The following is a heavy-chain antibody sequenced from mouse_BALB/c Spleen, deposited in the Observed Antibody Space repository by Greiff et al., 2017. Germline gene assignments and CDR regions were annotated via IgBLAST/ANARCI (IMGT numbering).Heavy chain of an antibody. J-gene: IGHJ4*01. CDR3: TKGDGNYVKYYAMDY. CDR2: IYPGNSDT. V-gene: IGHV1-5*01. Sequence: VQLQQSGTVLARPGASVKMSCKASGYTFTSYWMHWVKQRPGQGLEWIGAIYPGNSDTSYNQKFKGKAKLTAVTSTSTAYMELSSLTNEDSAVYYCTKGDGNYVKYYAMDYWGQGTSVTVSS. CDR1: GYTFTSYW. D-gene: IGHD2-1*01.